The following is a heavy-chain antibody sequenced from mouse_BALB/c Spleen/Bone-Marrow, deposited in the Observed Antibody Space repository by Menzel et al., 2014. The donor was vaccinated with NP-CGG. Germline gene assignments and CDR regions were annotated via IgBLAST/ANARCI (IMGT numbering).Heavy chain of an antibody. J-gene: IGHJ3*01. CDR3: ARDRRYDLAWFAY. Sequence: EVKVEESGGGLVQPGGSLGLSCATSGFTFTDYYMSWVRQPPGKALEWLGFIRNKANGYTTEYSASVKGRFTISRDNSQSILYLQMNTLRAEDSATYYCARDRRYDLAWFAYWGQGTLVTVSA. V-gene: IGHV7-3*02. CDR2: IRNKANGYTT. D-gene: IGHD2-14*01. CDR1: GFTFTDYY.